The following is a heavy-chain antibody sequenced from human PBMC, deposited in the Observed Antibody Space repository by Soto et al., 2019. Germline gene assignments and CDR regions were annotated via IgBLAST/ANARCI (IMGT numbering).Heavy chain of an antibody. D-gene: IGHD6-13*01. CDR1: GFRFRGYA. J-gene: IGHJ4*02. V-gene: IGHV3-30*04. CDR3: AKDLIIHRTIAAAGTLGVDY. Sequence: WGSLRLSCVTSGFRFRGYAMHWVRQAPGKGLEWVAVISYDGSNKYYADSVKGRFTISRDNSKNTLYLQMNSLRAEDTAVYYCAKDLIIHRTIAAAGTLGVDYWGQGTLVTVSS. CDR2: ISYDGSNK.